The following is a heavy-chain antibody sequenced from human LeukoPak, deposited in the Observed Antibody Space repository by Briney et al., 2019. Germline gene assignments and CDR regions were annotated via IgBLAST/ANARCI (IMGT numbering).Heavy chain of an antibody. CDR3: ARDREAHAPLDFDY. CDR2: ISWNSGSI. Sequence: PGGSLRLSCAASGFTFDDYAMHWVRQAPGKGLEWVSGISWNSGSIGYADSVKGRFTISRDNAKNSLYLQMNSLRAEDTALYYCARDREAHAPLDFDYWGQGTLVTVSS. J-gene: IGHJ4*02. D-gene: IGHD6-6*01. CDR1: GFTFDDYA. V-gene: IGHV3-9*01.